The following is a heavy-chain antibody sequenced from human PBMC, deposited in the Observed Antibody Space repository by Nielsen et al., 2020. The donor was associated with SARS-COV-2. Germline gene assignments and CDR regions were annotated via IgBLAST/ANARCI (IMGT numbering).Heavy chain of an antibody. J-gene: IGHJ5*02. CDR1: GFTFDGFG. V-gene: IGHV3-20*04. D-gene: IGHD1-1*01. CDR3: ARDLTWNQADL. Sequence: GESLKISCAGSGFTFDGFGMSWVRQVPGKGLEWVSGINWNGGSTGYGDSVRGRFTISRDNAKNALYLQMNSLRAEDSAVYYCARDLTWNQADLWGQGTLVTVSS. CDR2: INWNGGST.